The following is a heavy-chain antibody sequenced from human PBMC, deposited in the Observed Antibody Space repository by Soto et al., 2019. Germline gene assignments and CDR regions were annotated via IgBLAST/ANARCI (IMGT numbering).Heavy chain of an antibody. Sequence: EVQLVESGGGLVQPGGSLRLSCVASGFTFSNHWMHWVRQAPGKGLVWVSRINIDGGSTSYADSVKGRVTISRDNAKSTLYLQVNSLSAEDTAVYYCARGLLRFWGRVYYYDAMDVWGQGTTVTVSS. CDR1: GFTFSNHW. CDR3: ARGLLRFWGRVYYYDAMDV. V-gene: IGHV3-74*01. J-gene: IGHJ6*02. CDR2: INIDGGST. D-gene: IGHD3-16*01.